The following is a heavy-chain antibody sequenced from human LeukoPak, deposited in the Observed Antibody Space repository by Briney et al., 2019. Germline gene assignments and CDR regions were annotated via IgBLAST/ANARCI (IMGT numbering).Heavy chain of an antibody. CDR1: GFTFSSYA. D-gene: IGHD2-2*01. CDR3: AVENSVVVVPAGEIDY. CDR2: ISGSGGST. V-gene: IGHV3-23*01. J-gene: IGHJ4*02. Sequence: GGSLRLSCAASGFTFSSYAMSWVRQAPGKGLEWVSAISGSGGSTYYADSVKGRFTISRDNSKNTLYLQTNSLRAEDTAVYYCAVENSVVVVPAGEIDYWGQGTLVTVSS.